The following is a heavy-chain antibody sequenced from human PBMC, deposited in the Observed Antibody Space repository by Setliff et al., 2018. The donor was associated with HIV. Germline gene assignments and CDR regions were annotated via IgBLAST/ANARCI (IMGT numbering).Heavy chain of an antibody. CDR1: GYPFTSYG. V-gene: IGHV1-18*01. J-gene: IGHJ4*02. CDR3: ARMQAYYNFWRSTYYFDY. D-gene: IGHD3-3*01. Sequence: ASVKISCKASGYPFTSYGICWVRQAPGHGLEWMGYISPYNGDAYYAEKFQGRVTMTTDTSTTAVSMELTNLRSDDTAVYFCARMQAYYNFWRSTYYFDYWGQGTPVTVSS. CDR2: ISPYNGDA.